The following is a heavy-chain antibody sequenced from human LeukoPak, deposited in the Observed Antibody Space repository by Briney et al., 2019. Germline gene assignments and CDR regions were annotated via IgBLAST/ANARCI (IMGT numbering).Heavy chain of an antibody. V-gene: IGHV3-21*01. CDR2: ISYNSENI. CDR1: GFTFSSYS. J-gene: IGHJ4*02. D-gene: IGHD2-21*01. Sequence: GGSLRLSCAASGFTFSSYSMNWVRQAPGKGLEWVSSISYNSENIYYADSVKGRFTISRDNAKNSLYLQMNGLRAEDTAVYYCARGLCGGDCYDYWGQGTLVTVSS. CDR3: ARGLCGGDCYDY.